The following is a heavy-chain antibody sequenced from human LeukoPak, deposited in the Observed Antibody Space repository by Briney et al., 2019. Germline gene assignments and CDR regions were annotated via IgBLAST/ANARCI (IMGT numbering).Heavy chain of an antibody. D-gene: IGHD1-26*01. J-gene: IGHJ4*02. Sequence: NPSETLSLTCAVSGGSITSVNLWAWVRQPPGKGLEWVGEMYLSGTTTCNPSLRGRATISLDRSKNQVSLRLSSVTAADTALYYCAGLVGRYSNGMYYYFDYWGQGILVTVSS. CDR2: MYLSGTT. V-gene: IGHV4-4*02. CDR1: GGSITSVNL. CDR3: AGLVGRYSNGMYYYFDY.